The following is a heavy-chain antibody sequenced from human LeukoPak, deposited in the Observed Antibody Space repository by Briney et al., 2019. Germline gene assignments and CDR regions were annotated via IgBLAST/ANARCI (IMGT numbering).Heavy chain of an antibody. V-gene: IGHV3-23*01. CDR3: AKSPAVITGWFDH. D-gene: IGHD2-15*01. CDR2: ISGSGGST. CDR1: GFTFSSYA. J-gene: IGHJ5*02. Sequence: PGGSLRLSYAASGFTFSSYAMSWVRQAPGKGLEWVSAISGSGGSTYYADSVKGRFTISRDNSKNTLYLQMNSLRAEDTAVYYCAKSPAVITGWFDHWGQGTLVTVSS.